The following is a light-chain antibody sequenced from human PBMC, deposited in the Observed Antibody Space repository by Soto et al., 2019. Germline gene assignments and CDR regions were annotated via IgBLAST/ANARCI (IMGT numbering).Light chain of an antibody. CDR2: GAK. J-gene: IGKJ5*01. CDR3: QQVHDYPLT. V-gene: IGKV1-9*01. Sequence: DIQMTQSPSFLSASVGDRVTITCRASQAISNYLNWYQQKPGKAPNLLIFGAKTLQSGVPSRFSGSGSGTDFTLTISSLQPEDFATYYCQQVHDYPLTFGQGTRLEIK. CDR1: QAISNY.